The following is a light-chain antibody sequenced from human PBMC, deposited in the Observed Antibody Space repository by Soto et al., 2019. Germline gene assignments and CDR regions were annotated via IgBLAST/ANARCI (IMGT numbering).Light chain of an antibody. V-gene: IGKV1-27*01. J-gene: IGKJ3*01. CDR1: QGISNY. Sequence: DIQMTQSPSSLSASVGDRVTITCRASQGISNYLAWYQQKPGKVPKLLIYAASTLQSGVPSRFSGSGSGTDFTLIISSLQPEDVATYYCLEYNSVPHTFGPGTQVDIK. CDR2: AAS. CDR3: LEYNSVPHT.